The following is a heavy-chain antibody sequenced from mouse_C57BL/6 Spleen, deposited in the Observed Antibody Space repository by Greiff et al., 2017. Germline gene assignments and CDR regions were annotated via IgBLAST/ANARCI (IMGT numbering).Heavy chain of an antibody. CDR2: INPSTGGT. Sequence: EVQLQQSGPELVKPGASVKISCKASGYSFTGYYMNWVKQSPEKSLEWIGEINPSTGGTTYNQKFKAKATLTVDKSSSTAYMQLKSLTSEDSAVYYCARSMVTTDFDYWGQGTTLTVSS. CDR3: ARSMVTTDFDY. V-gene: IGHV1-42*01. J-gene: IGHJ2*01. D-gene: IGHD2-2*01. CDR1: GYSFTGYY.